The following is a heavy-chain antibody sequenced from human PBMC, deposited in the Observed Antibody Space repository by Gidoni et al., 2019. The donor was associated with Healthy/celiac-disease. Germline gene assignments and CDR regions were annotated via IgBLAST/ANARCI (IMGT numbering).Heavy chain of an antibody. V-gene: IGHV3-21*01. CDR1: GFTFSSYS. D-gene: IGHD3-22*01. J-gene: IGHJ3*02. Sequence: EVQLVESGGGLVKPGGSLRLSCAASGFTFSSYSMNWVRQAPGKGREWVSSISSSSSYIYYADSVKGRFTISRDNAKNSLYLQMNSLRAEDTAVYYCARHRYDRGAFDIWGQGTMVTVSS. CDR2: ISSSSSYI. CDR3: ARHRYDRGAFDI.